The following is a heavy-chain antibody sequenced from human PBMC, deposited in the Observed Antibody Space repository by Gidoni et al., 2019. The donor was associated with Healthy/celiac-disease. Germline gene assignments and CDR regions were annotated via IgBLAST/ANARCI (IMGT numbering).Heavy chain of an antibody. CDR2: IKQDGSEK. D-gene: IGHD5-12*01. V-gene: IGHV3-7*03. CDR3: ASRGRGYSGYEDAFDI. J-gene: IGHJ3*02. Sequence: EVQLVESGGGLVQPGGSLRLSCAASGFTFSSYWMSWVRQAPGKGLEWVANIKQDGSEKYYVDSVKGRFTISRDNAKSSLYLQMNSLRAEDTAVYYCASRGRGYSGYEDAFDIWGQGTMVTVSS. CDR1: GFTFSSYW.